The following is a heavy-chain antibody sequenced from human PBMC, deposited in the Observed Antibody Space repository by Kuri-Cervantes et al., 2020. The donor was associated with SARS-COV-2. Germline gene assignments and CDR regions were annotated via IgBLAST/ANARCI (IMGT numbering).Heavy chain of an antibody. J-gene: IGHJ4*03. CDR1: GASISSSTYY. V-gene: IGHV4-39*01. CDR3: ARGYFSNAEWFSDFDY. Sequence: SETLSLTCTVSGASISSSTYYWGWIRQSPGRGLEWLGSIYESGDTYYSSSLKSRLRLSVDTSKNQFSLKLSSVTAADTAVYYCARGYFSNAEWFSDFDYWGQGTTVTVSS. D-gene: IGHD3-3*01. CDR2: IYESGDT.